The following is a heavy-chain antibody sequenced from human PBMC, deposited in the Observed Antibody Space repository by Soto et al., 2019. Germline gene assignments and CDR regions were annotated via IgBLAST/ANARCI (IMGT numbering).Heavy chain of an antibody. V-gene: IGHV3-53*04. D-gene: IGHD3-16*01. Sequence: EVQLVESGGGLVQPGGSLRLSCAASGFSVSSNYMSWVRQAPGKGLEWISIIYGGGSTYYADSVKGRFTISRHNSENTQYLQMNSLRPEDTAVYYCAREIPQSWGSWGQGTLVTVSS. CDR2: IYGGGST. CDR3: AREIPQSWGS. CDR1: GFSVSSNY. J-gene: IGHJ5*02.